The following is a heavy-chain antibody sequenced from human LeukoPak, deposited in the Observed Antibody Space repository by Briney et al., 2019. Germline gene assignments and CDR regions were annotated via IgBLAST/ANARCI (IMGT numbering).Heavy chain of an antibody. CDR3: ARDGGSGNTKKKIYYYYGMDV. CDR2: ISSSSSYT. CDR1: GFTFSDYY. V-gene: IGHV3-11*06. J-gene: IGHJ6*04. Sequence: GGSLRLSCAASGFTFSDYYMSWISQAPGKGLEWVSYISSSSSYTNYADSVKGRFTISRDNAKNSLYLQMNSLRAKDTAVYYCARDGGSGNTKKKIYYYYGMDVWGKGTTVTVSS. D-gene: IGHD3-10*01.